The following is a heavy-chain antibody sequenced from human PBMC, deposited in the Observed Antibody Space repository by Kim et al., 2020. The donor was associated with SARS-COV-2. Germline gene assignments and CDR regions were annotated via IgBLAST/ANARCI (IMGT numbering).Heavy chain of an antibody. CDR1: GFTFSSYE. Sequence: GGSLRLSCAASGFTFSSYEMNWVRQAPGKGLEWVSYISSSGSTIYYADSVKGRFTISRDNAKNSLYLQMNSLRAEDTAVYYCARDQGIYYFDYWGQGTLVTVSS. J-gene: IGHJ4*02. CDR2: ISSSGSTI. V-gene: IGHV3-48*03. CDR3: ARDQGIYYFDY. D-gene: IGHD3-10*01.